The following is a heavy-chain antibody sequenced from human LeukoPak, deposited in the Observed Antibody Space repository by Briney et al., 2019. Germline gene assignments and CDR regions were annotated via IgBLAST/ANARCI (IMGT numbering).Heavy chain of an antibody. J-gene: IGHJ6*02. CDR3: ARGCGGDCPIYGMDV. D-gene: IGHD2-21*02. CDR2: INPNSGGT. V-gene: IGHV1-2*04. CDR1: GYTFTGYY. Sequence: ASVKVSCKASGYTFTGYYMHWVRQAPGQGLEWMGWINPNSGGTNYAQKFQGWVTMTRDTSISTAYMELSRLRSDDTAVYYCARGCGGDCPIYGMDVWGQGTTVTVSS.